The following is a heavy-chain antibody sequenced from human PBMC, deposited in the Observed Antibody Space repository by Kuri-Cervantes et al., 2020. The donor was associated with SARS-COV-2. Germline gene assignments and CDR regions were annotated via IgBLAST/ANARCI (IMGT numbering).Heavy chain of an antibody. CDR2: ISSSSSTI. Sequence: GGSLRLSCAASGFTFNDYYMCWIRQAPGEGLELVSYISSSSSTIYYADSVKGRFTIPRDNAKNSLYLQMNSLKAEDTAVYYCASQWLNLYGMDVWGQGTTVTVSS. CDR3: ASQWLNLYGMDV. D-gene: IGHD6-19*01. CDR1: GFTFNDYY. V-gene: IGHV3-11*01. J-gene: IGHJ6*02.